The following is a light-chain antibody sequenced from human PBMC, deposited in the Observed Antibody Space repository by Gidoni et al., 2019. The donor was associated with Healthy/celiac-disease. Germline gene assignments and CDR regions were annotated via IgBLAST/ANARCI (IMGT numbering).Light chain of an antibody. CDR2: EGS. Sequence: SALNQPASESGSPGHSITISCTGTSSDVGSYNLSSWYQQHPGKAPKLMIYEGSNRPSGVSNRFSGSKSGNTASLTISGLQAEDEADYYCCSYAGSSTYVVFGGGTKLTVL. CDR3: CSYAGSSTYVV. CDR1: SSDVGSYNL. V-gene: IGLV2-23*01. J-gene: IGLJ2*01.